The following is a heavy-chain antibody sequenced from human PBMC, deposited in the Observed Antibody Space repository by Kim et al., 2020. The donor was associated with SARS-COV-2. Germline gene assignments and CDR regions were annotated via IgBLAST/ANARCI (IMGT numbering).Heavy chain of an antibody. J-gene: IGHJ4*02. CDR2: T. CDR3: TRASGCDSSDY. V-gene: IGHV3-49*02. Sequence: TDYASPVKGRFSISTDDSKTIAYLQMNSLKFEDTALYFCTRASGCDSSDYWGQGTLVTVSA. D-gene: IGHD3-22*01.